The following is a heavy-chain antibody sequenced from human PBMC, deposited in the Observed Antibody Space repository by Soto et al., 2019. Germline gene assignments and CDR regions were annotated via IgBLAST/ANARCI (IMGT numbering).Heavy chain of an antibody. CDR3: ARDPPRDSSGYYPDS. CDR2: IGAYNGNT. Sequence: GASVKVSCKASGYTFTNYGITWVRQAPGQGLEWMGWIGAYNGNTHYTERLQGRVTMTTDTSTSTAYMELRSLRSDDTAVYYCARDPPRDSSGYYPDSWGHGALVTVSS. D-gene: IGHD3-22*01. V-gene: IGHV1-18*01. CDR1: GYTFTNYG. J-gene: IGHJ5*01.